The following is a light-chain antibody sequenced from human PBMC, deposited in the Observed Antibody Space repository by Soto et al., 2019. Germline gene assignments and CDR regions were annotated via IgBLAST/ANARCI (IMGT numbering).Light chain of an antibody. V-gene: IGKV1-5*03. CDR1: QDIDIW. J-gene: IGKJ1*01. CDR2: RAS. CDR3: QQYNFYTWT. Sequence: DIQMTQSPSTLSASMGDRVTITCRASQDIDIWLAWYQQKPGKAPKFLISRASILESGVPSRFSGSGSGTEFTLTISSLQPDDFATYYCQQYNFYTWTFGQVTKVEIK.